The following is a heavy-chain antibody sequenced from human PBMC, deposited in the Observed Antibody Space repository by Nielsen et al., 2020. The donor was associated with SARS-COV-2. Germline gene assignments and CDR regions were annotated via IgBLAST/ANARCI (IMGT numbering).Heavy chain of an antibody. J-gene: IGHJ6*03. CDR2: IYYSGST. CDR3: ARYTVVTSKSGYYYYYMDV. CDR1: GGSISSYY. D-gene: IGHD4-23*01. V-gene: IGHV4-59*08. Sequence: SETLSLTCTVSGGSISSYYWSWIRQPPGKGLEWIGYIYYSGSTNYNPSLKSRVTISVDTSKNQFSLKLSSVIAADTAVYYCARYTVVTSKSGYYYYYMDVWGKGTTVTVSS.